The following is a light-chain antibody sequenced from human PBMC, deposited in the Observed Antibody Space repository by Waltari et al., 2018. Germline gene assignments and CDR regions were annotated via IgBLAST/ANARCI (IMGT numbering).Light chain of an antibody. CDR3: MQALQTPRYT. J-gene: IGKJ2*01. Sequence: DIVMTQSPLSLPVTPGEPASISCRSSQSLLHSNGYNYLDWYLQKPGQSPQLLIYLGSYRGCGVPDRFSGSGSGTDFTLKIIRFEAEDVGVYYCMQALQTPRYTFGQGTKLEIK. V-gene: IGKV2-28*01. CDR1: QSLLHSNGYNY. CDR2: LGS.